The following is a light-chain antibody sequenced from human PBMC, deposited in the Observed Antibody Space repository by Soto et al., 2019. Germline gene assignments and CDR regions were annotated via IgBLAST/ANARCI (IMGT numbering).Light chain of an antibody. CDR2: EVT. CDR1: SSDVGAYKY. J-gene: IGLJ3*02. V-gene: IGLV2-8*01. Sequence: QSALTQPPSASGSPGQSVTISCTGTSSDVGAYKYVSWYQQYPGKAPQLMIYEVTKRPSGVPDRFSGSKSGNTASLTVSGLQAEDEADYYCTSYVGNDIWVFGGGTQLTVL. CDR3: TSYVGNDIWV.